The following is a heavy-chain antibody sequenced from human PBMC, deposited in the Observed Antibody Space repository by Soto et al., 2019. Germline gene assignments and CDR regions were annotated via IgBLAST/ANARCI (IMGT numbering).Heavy chain of an antibody. Sequence: ASVKVSCKASGYTFTSYDINWVRQATGQGLEWMGWMNPNSGNTGYAQKFQGRVTMTRNTSISTAYMELSSLRSEDTAVYYCARGTYFDWLAPYNWFDPWGQGTLVTVSS. CDR3: ARGTYFDWLAPYNWFDP. V-gene: IGHV1-8*01. CDR2: MNPNSGNT. J-gene: IGHJ5*02. CDR1: GYTFTSYD. D-gene: IGHD3-9*01.